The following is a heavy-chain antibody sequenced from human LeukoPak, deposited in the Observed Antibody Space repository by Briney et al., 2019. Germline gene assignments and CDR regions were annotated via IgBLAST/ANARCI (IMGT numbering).Heavy chain of an antibody. CDR1: GGSIGNFY. CDR2: VTYSGST. D-gene: IGHD3-16*01. Sequence: KPSETLSLTCTVSGGSIGNFYWTWIRQPPGKGLEWIGFVTYSGSTNYNPSLKNRVTISVDTSKNQFSLKLSSVTAADTAVYYCARRPALQDIMAPGEDYWGQGTLVTVSS. J-gene: IGHJ4*02. CDR3: ARRPALQDIMAPGEDY. V-gene: IGHV4-59*08.